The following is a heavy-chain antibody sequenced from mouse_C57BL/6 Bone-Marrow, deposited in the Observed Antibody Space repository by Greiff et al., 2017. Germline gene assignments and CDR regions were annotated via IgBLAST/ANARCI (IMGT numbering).Heavy chain of an antibody. D-gene: IGHD2-5*01. J-gene: IGHJ4*01. CDR2: IDPANGNT. V-gene: IGHV14-3*01. Sequence: EVQLQESVAELVRPGASVKLSCTASGFNIKNTYMHWVKQRPEQGLEWIGRIDPANGNTKYAAKFQGKATITADTSSNTAYLQLSSLTSEDTAIYYCARSASYYSNPYAMDYWGQGTSVTVSS. CDR1: GFNIKNTY. CDR3: ARSASYYSNPYAMDY.